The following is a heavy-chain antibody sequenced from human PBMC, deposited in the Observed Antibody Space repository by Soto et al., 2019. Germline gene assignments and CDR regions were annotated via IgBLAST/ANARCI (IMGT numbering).Heavy chain of an antibody. Sequence: SETLSLTCTVSGGSISSGGYYWNWIRQHPGKGLEWIGYIYYSGSTYYSPSLKSRVNISVDTSKNQFSLKLSSVTAADTAVYYRASKSGDILSWGQGTLVTVSS. D-gene: IGHD5-12*01. V-gene: IGHV4-31*03. CDR3: ASKSGDILS. CDR2: IYYSGST. CDR1: GGSISSGGYY. J-gene: IGHJ5*02.